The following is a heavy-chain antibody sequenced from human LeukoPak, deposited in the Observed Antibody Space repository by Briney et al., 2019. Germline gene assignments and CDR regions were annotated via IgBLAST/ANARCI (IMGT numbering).Heavy chain of an antibody. D-gene: IGHD5-12*01. CDR1: GSPLSEVS. CDR3: ATDRSGYDLGYYGLDV. Sequence: GASVKVSCKVSGSPLSEVSLHWVRQAPGKGLEWMGGFDPEDEEIIYAPKFQARVTLTADESTNTVFMRLTSLRSDDTAVYYCATDRSGYDLGYYGLDVWGRGTTVTVS. CDR2: FDPEDEEI. V-gene: IGHV1-24*01. J-gene: IGHJ6*02.